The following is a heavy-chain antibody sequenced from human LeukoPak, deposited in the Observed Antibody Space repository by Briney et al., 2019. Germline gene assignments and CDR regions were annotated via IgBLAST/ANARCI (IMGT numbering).Heavy chain of an antibody. CDR2: IDHSGST. CDR1: GGSFSGYY. CDR3: ARDRGPAAAIFDY. Sequence: SETLSLTCAVYGGSFSGYYWSWIRQPPGKGLEWIGEIDHSGSTNYNPSLKSRVTISVDTSKNQFSLKLSSVTAADTAVYYCARDRGPAAAIFDYWGQGTLVTVSS. J-gene: IGHJ4*02. V-gene: IGHV4-34*01. D-gene: IGHD2-2*01.